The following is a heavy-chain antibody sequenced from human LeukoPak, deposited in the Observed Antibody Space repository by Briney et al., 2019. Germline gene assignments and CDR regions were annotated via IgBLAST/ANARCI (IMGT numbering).Heavy chain of an antibody. D-gene: IGHD6-25*01. J-gene: IGHJ5*02. CDR3: ARESGSMRWFDP. V-gene: IGHV4-4*07. Sequence: PSETLSLTCTVSGGSISGYYWSWLRQPAGKGLEWIGRMSTSGNSNYTPSLVSRVTMSVDTSKNQFSLNLSSVTAADTAVYYCARESGSMRWFDPWGQGTLVTVSS. CDR2: MSTSGNS. CDR1: GGSISGYY.